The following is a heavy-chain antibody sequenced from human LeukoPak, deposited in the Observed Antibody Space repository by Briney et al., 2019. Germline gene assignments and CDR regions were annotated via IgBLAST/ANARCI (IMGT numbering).Heavy chain of an antibody. V-gene: IGHV4-34*01. CDR3: ARVRTVAEMGFDY. CDR2: INHSGST. J-gene: IGHJ4*02. Sequence: PGGSLRLSCAASGFIFSNYGMNWVRQAPGKGLEWIGEINHSGSTNYNPSLKSRVTISVDTSKNQFSLKLSSVTAADTAVYYCARVRTVAEMGFDYWGQGTLVTVSS. D-gene: IGHD2-15*01. CDR1: GFIFSNYG.